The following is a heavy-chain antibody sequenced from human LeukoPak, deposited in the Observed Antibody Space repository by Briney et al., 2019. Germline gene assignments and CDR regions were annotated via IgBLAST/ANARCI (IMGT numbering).Heavy chain of an antibody. CDR3: AMAYCGGDCYSRRPDAFDI. J-gene: IGHJ3*02. Sequence: PGGSLRLSCAASGFTVSSNYMSWVHQAPGKGLEWVSVIYSGGSTYYADSVKGRFTISRDNSKNTLYLQMNSLRAEDTAVYYCAMAYCGGDCYSRRPDAFDIWGQGTMVTVSS. CDR2: IYSGGST. D-gene: IGHD2-21*02. V-gene: IGHV3-53*01. CDR1: GFTVSSNY.